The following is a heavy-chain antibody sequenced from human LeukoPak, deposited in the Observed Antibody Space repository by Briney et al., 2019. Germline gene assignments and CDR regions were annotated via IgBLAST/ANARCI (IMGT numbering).Heavy chain of an antibody. V-gene: IGHV1-18*04. CDR2: ISAYNGNT. CDR3: AREIGIAVAGTIYYYYGMDV. CDR1: GYTFTSYG. J-gene: IGHJ6*04. Sequence: GASVKVSCKASGYTFTSYGISWVRQAPGQGLEWMGWISAYNGNTNYAQKLQGRVTKTTDTSTSTAYMELRSLRSDDTAVYYCAREIGIAVAGTIYYYYGMDVWGKGTTVTVSS. D-gene: IGHD6-19*01.